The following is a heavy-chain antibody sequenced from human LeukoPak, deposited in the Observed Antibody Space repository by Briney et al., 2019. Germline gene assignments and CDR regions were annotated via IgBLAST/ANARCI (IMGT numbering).Heavy chain of an antibody. CDR1: GGTFSSYA. CDR3: ARDDYYYDSSGYSYYYYMDV. D-gene: IGHD3-22*01. J-gene: IGHJ6*03. V-gene: IGHV1-69*13. CDR2: IIPIFGTA. Sequence: SVKVSCKASGGTFSSYAISWVRQAPGQGLEWMGGIIPIFGTANYAQKFQGRVTITADESTSTAYMELSSLRSEDTAVYYCARDDYYYDSSGYSYYYYMDVWGKGTTVTISS.